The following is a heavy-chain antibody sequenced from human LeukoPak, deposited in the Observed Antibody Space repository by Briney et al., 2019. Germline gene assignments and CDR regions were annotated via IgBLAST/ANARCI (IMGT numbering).Heavy chain of an antibody. Sequence: SETLSLTCAVSGASIISINWWSWVRQPPGKGLEWIGEVYHTGSTYYNPSLKSRVTISVDTSKNQFSLKLSSVTAADTAVYYCARGWEQGAFDIWGQGTMVTVSS. CDR2: VYHTGST. J-gene: IGHJ3*02. CDR1: GASIISINW. CDR3: ARGWEQGAFDI. V-gene: IGHV4-4*02. D-gene: IGHD1-26*01.